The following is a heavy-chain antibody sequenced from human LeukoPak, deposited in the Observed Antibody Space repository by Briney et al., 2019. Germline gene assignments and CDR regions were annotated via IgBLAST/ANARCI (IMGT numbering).Heavy chain of an antibody. V-gene: IGHV5-51*01. J-gene: IGHJ6*02. D-gene: IGHD5-12*01. CDR2: IYPGDSDT. Sequence: KHGESLKISCQGSGYRFSRYWIGWVRQMPGKGLDWMGIIYPGDSDTTYSPSFQGQVTFSADRSINTAYLHWSNLTASDTATYYCARLQLVATVGDGLDVWGRGTTVIVSS. CDR3: ARLQLVATVGDGLDV. CDR1: GYRFSRYW.